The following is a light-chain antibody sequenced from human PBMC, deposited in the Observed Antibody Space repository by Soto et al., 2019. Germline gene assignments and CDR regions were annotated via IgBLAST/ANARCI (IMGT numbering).Light chain of an antibody. CDR3: AAWDDSLNCVV. CDR1: SSNIGSNT. J-gene: IGLJ2*01. Sequence: QSVLTQPPSASGTPGQRVTISCSGSSSNIGSNTVNWYQQLPGTAPKLLIYNNNQRPSGVPDRFSGSKSGTSASLAISGLQSEDEADYYCAAWDDSLNCVVFGGGTKLTVL. CDR2: NNN. V-gene: IGLV1-44*01.